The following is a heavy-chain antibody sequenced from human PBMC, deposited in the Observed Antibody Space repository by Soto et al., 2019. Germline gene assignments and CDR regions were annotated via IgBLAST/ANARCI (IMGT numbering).Heavy chain of an antibody. CDR2: INHSGST. CDR3: ARRSVAGYYYYYYMDV. D-gene: IGHD6-19*01. J-gene: IGHJ6*03. CDR1: GVTFSGYY. Sequence: SETLSLTCAVYGVTFSGYYWSWIRQPPGKGLEWIGEINHSGSTNYNPSLKSRVTISVDTSKNQFSLKLSSVTAADTAVYYCARRSVAGYYYYYYMDVWGKGTAVTVSS. V-gene: IGHV4-34*01.